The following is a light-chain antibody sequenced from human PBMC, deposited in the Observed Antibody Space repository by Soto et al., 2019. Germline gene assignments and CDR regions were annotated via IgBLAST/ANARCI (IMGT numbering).Light chain of an antibody. CDR2: GAS. V-gene: IGKV3-20*01. Sequence: EIVLTQSPGTLSLSPGERGTLSCRASLSVSNNYLAWYQQKPGQAPRLLIYGASNRATGIPDRFSGSGSGTEFTLTISSLQSEDFAVYYCQQYGSSPLSFGGGTKVDTK. CDR1: LSVSNNY. J-gene: IGKJ4*01. CDR3: QQYGSSPLS.